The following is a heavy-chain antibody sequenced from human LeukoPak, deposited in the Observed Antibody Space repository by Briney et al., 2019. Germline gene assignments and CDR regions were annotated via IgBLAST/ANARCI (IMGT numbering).Heavy chain of an antibody. Sequence: KPSETLSLTCAVYGGSFSGYYWSWIRQPPGKGLEWIGEINHSGSTNYNPSLKSRVTISVDTSKNQFSLKLSSVTAADTAVYYCARGRRWLQFLTLYYFDYWGQGTLVTVSS. V-gene: IGHV4-34*01. J-gene: IGHJ4*02. D-gene: IGHD5-24*01. CDR2: INHSGST. CDR1: GGSFSGYY. CDR3: ARGRRWLQFLTLYYFDY.